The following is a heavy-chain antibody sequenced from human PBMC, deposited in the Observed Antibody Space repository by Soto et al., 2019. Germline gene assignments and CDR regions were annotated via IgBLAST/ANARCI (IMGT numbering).Heavy chain of an antibody. V-gene: IGHV4-30-4*01. D-gene: IGHD7-27*01. J-gene: IGHJ4*02. CDR3: ARGPSGDKVDY. Sequence: QVQLQESGPGLVKPSQTLSLTCTVTAGSISSDDSCWSWIRQPPDRGLEWIGHIYDGGTTYNNPSLKRRIIRSADTSKTQSSLKLNAVSAADTAVYYCARGPSGDKVDYWGQGILVTVSS. CDR2: IYDGGTT. CDR1: AGSISSDDSC.